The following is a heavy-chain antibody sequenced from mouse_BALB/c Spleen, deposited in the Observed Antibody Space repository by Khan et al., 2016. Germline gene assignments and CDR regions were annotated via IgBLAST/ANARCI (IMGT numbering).Heavy chain of an antibody. V-gene: IGHV6-6*02. CDR3: TKGYTMDY. J-gene: IGHJ4*01. CDR2: STLISNNYST. CDR1: GFTFRNYW. Sequence: EVKLEESGGGLVQPGGSMKLSCVASGFTFRNYWMNWVRQSPEKGLEWVAESTLISNNYSTPYVGSVKGSCTICKDNSKNKNFLRMNNIRAEASSMYYCTKGYTMDYWGQGSSVTVSS.